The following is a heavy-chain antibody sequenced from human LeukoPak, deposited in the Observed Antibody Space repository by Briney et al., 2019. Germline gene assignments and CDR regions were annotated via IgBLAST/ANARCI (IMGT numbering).Heavy chain of an antibody. CDR3: ARDRGDGYNPFDY. CDR2: INPNSGGT. J-gene: IGHJ4*02. V-gene: IGHV1-2*02. Sequence: ASVKVSCKASGYTFTGYYMHWVRQAPGQGLEWMGWINPNSGGTNYAQKFQGRVTMTRDTSISTAYMELSSLRSEDTAVYYCARDRGDGYNPFDYWGQGTLVTVSS. CDR1: GYTFTGYY. D-gene: IGHD5-24*01.